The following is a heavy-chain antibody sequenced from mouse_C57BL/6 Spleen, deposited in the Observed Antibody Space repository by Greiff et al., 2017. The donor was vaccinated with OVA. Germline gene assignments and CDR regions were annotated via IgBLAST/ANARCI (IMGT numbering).Heavy chain of an antibody. CDR2: IDPETGGT. Sequence: QVQLQQSGAELVRPGASVTLSCKASGYTFTDYEMHWVKQTPVHGLEWIGAIDPETGGTAYNQKFKGKAILTADKSSSTAYMELRSLTSEDSAVYYGTRPFYYGNSCAYWGQGTLVTVSA. J-gene: IGHJ3*01. CDR1: GYTFTDYE. D-gene: IGHD2-1*01. CDR3: TRPFYYGNSCAY. V-gene: IGHV1-15*01.